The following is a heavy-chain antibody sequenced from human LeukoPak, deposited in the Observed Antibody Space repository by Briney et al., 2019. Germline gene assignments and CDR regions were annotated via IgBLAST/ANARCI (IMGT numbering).Heavy chain of an antibody. CDR3: ARDSSSGYYPGLYFQH. Sequence: PSETLSLTCTVSGDSISSGYYWGWIRQPPGKGREWIGSIHHSGSTYYNPSLKSRVTMSVDTSKNQFSLKLSSVTAADTAMYYCARDSSSGYYPGLYFQHWGQGTLVTVSS. D-gene: IGHD6-19*01. CDR2: IHHSGST. V-gene: IGHV4-38-2*02. CDR1: GDSISSGYY. J-gene: IGHJ1*01.